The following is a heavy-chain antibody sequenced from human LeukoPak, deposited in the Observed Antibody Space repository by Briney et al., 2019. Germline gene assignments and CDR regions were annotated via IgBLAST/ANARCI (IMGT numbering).Heavy chain of an antibody. J-gene: IGHJ6*03. CDR2: ISGSGGST. D-gene: IGHD6-13*01. CDR3: AGSLGYSSSWPIYYYYYYMDV. CDR1: GFTFSSYA. Sequence: GGSLRLSCAASGFTFSSYAMSWVRQAPGKGLEWVSAISGSGGSTYYADSVKGRFTISRDNSKNTLYLQMNSLRAEDTAVYYCAGSLGYSSSWPIYYYYYYMDVWSKGTTVTVS. V-gene: IGHV3-23*01.